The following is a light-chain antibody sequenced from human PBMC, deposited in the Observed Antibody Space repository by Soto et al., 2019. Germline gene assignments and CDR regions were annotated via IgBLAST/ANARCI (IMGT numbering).Light chain of an antibody. CDR3: QQYFSYPSYT. J-gene: IGKJ2*01. V-gene: IGKV1-8*01. CDR2: AAS. CDR1: QGISSY. Sequence: AIRMTQSPSSFSASTGDRVTITCRASQGISSYLAWYQQKPGKAPKLLIYAASTLQSGVPSRFSGSGSGTDFTLTISSLQSEDFATYYCQQYFSYPSYTFGQGTKLQI.